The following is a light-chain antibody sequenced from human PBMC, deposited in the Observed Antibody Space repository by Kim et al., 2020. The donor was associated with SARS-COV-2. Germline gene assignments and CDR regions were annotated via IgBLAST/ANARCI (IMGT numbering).Light chain of an antibody. CDR1: SSDVGSYNR. Sequence: QSGTITGIGTSSDVGSYNRVSWYQQAPGTAPKVIMYEVSNRPSGVPDRFSGTKSGNTASLTISGLQAEDEADYYCCSYAGNFSSVFGGGTQLTVL. J-gene: IGLJ3*02. V-gene: IGLV2-18*02. CDR3: CSYAGNFSSV. CDR2: EVS.